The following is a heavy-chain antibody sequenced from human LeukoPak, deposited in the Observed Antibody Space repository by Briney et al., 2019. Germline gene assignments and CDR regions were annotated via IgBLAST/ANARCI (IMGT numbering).Heavy chain of an antibody. CDR1: GYTFTGYY. CDR3: ARDGFFRDGSSGYWYFGL. J-gene: IGHJ2*01. V-gene: IGHV1-2*02. D-gene: IGHD5-24*01. CDR2: INPNSGGT. Sequence: ASVKVSCKASGYTFTGYYMHWVRQAPGQGLEWMGWINPNSGGTNFAQKFQGRVTMTRDTSISTAYMELSRLTSDDTAVYYCARDGFFRDGSSGYWYFGLWGRGTLVTVSS.